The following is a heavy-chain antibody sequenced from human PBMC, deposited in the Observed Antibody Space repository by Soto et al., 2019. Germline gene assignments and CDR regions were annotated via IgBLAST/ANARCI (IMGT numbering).Heavy chain of an antibody. CDR1: GGSISGHY. CDR2: ISYSGST. D-gene: IGHD3-3*01. V-gene: IGHV4-59*11. CDR3: ARDVGLQHDTGYYDFWSGKNNWFDP. J-gene: IGHJ5*02. Sequence: SETLSLTCTDSGGSISGHYWSWIRQPPGKGLQYIGYISYSGSTNYNPSLKSRVTISVDTSNNQFSLGLSSVTAADTAVYYCARDVGLQHDTGYYDFWSGKNNWFDPWGQGILVTVSS.